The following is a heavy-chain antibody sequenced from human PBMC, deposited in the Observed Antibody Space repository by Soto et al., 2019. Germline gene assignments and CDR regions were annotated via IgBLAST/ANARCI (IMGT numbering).Heavy chain of an antibody. D-gene: IGHD3-16*01. J-gene: IGHJ5*02. CDR3: ARDLPGSYDAWFDP. CDR2: ISSSSSYI. CDR1: GFTFSSYS. Sequence: EVQLVESGGGLVKPGGSLRLSCAASGFTFSSYSMNWVRQAPGKGLEWVSSISSSSSYIYYADSVKGRFTISRDNAKNSLYLQMNSLRAEDTAVYYCARDLPGSYDAWFDPWGQGALVTVS. V-gene: IGHV3-21*01.